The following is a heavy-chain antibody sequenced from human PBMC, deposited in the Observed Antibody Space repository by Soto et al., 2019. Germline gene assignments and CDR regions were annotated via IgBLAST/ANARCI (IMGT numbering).Heavy chain of an antibody. CDR3: AREPSIAVAVS. CDR1: GFTVSSNY. CDR2: IYSGGST. D-gene: IGHD6-19*01. V-gene: IGHV3-53*04. J-gene: IGHJ4*02. Sequence: GESLKISCAASGFTVSSNYMSWVRQAPGKGLEWVSVIYSGGSTYYADSVKGRFTISRHNSKNTLYLQMNSLRAEDTAVYYCAREPSIAVAVSWGQGTLVTVSS.